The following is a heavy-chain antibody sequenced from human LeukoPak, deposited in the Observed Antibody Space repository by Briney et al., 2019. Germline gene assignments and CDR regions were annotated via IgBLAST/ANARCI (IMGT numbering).Heavy chain of an antibody. Sequence: GGSLRLSCAASGFTLDDYGMSWVRQAPGKGLEWVSGINWNGGSTGYVDSVKGRFTISRDDAKNSLFLHMNSLRVEDTALYYCARDRVVVATTTPPYWYFDLWGRGTRVTVSS. D-gene: IGHD2-15*01. J-gene: IGHJ2*01. V-gene: IGHV3-20*04. CDR2: INWNGGST. CDR1: GFTLDDYG. CDR3: ARDRVVVATTTPPYWYFDL.